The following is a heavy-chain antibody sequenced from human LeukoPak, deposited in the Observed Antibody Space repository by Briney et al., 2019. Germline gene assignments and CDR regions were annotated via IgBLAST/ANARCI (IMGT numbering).Heavy chain of an antibody. J-gene: IGHJ3*01. D-gene: IGHD2-21*02. CDR1: EFSFSSFA. Sequence: GGSLRLSCAASEFSFSSFAMNWVRQAPGKGPEWVSVISGSGGSTHYTDSVKGRFTISRDNSKNMLFLQMDSLRAEDTAVYYCAKERLKSEITIDAFDVWGHGTVVTVSS. CDR2: ISGSGGST. CDR3: AKERLKSEITIDAFDV. V-gene: IGHV3-23*01.